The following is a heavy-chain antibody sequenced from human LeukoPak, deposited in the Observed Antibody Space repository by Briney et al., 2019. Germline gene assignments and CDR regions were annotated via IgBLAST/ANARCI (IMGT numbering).Heavy chain of an antibody. CDR2: ISGSGGST. Sequence: GGSLRLSCAASGFTFSSYGMSWVRQAPGKGLEWVSAISGSGGSTYYADSVKGRFTISRDNSKNTLYLQMNSLRAEDTAVYYCAKVPREYSSSWPYNYYYYYMDVWGKGTTVTISS. CDR1: GFTFSSYG. D-gene: IGHD6-13*01. J-gene: IGHJ6*03. V-gene: IGHV3-23*01. CDR3: AKVPREYSSSWPYNYYYYYMDV.